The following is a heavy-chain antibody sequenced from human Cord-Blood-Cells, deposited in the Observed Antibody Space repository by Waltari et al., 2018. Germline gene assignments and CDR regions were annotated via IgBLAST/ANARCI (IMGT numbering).Heavy chain of an antibody. CDR3: ARGSGLRYCDWLLQRADAFDI. Sequence: VQLVQSGAEVKKPGASVKVSCKAPGYTLTGYYMHWARQDPGQGLEWIGGITPNSGGTNHAQVLQGSGTMTGDTSISTAYMGLSRLGSDDTAWYYCARGSGLRYCDWLLQRADAFDIWGQGTMVTVSS. J-gene: IGHJ3*02. V-gene: IGHV1-2*02. CDR2: ITPNSGGT. CDR1: GYTLTGYY. D-gene: IGHD3-9*01.